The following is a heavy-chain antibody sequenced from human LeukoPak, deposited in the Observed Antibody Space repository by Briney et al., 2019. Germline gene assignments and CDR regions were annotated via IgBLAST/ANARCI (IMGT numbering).Heavy chain of an antibody. CDR2: IYPGDSDT. J-gene: IGHJ4*02. CDR3: ARLTGSYWDYFDY. Sequence: GEPLQISFKGSGSSFTSYWISWVRPMPGKGLAWMGIIYPGDSDTRYSPSFQGQVTISADKSISTAYLQWSSLKASDTAMYYCARLTGSYWDYFDYWGQGTLVTVSS. CDR1: GSSFTSYW. V-gene: IGHV5-51*01. D-gene: IGHD1-26*01.